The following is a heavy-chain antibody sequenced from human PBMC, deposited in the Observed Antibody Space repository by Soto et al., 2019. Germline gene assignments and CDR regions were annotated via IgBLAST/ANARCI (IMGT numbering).Heavy chain of an antibody. V-gene: IGHV1-69*02. D-gene: IGHD3-10*01. J-gene: IGHJ4*02. CDR3: ATSYGSGYRAFDY. Sequence: QVQLVQSGAEVKKPGSSVKVSCKASGDTFSFYTINWVRQAAGLGLEWVGRINPILSMSNYAQKFQGRVTTTADKSTSTAYMELRSLRSEDTAMYYCATSYGSGYRAFDYWGQGALVTVSS. CDR2: INPILSMS. CDR1: GDTFSFYT.